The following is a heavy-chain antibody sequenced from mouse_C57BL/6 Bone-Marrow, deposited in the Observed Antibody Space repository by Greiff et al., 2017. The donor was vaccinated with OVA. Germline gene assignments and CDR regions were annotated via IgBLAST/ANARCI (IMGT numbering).Heavy chain of an antibody. J-gene: IGHJ1*03. Sequence: VQLQQPGAELVMPGASVKLSCKASGYTFTSYWMHWVKQRPGQGLEWIGEIDPSDSYTNYNQKFKGKSTLTVDKSSSTAYMQLSSLTSEDSAVYYCARFLDYDGSSYWYFDVWGTGTTVTVSS. CDR3: ARFLDYDGSSYWYFDV. CDR1: GYTFTSYW. CDR2: IDPSDSYT. V-gene: IGHV1-69*01. D-gene: IGHD1-1*01.